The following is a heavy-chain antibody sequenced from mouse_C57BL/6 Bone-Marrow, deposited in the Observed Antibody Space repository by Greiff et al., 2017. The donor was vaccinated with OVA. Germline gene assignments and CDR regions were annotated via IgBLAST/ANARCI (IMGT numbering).Heavy chain of an antibody. V-gene: IGHV1-55*01. D-gene: IGHD2-3*01. J-gene: IGHJ3*01. Sequence: QVQLQQPGAELVKPGASVKMSCKASGYTFTSYWITWVMQRPGQGLEWIGDIYPGSGSTNYNEKFKSKVTLTVDTSSSTAYMQLSSLTTEDCAVYYCATGWLPAWFAYWGQGTLVTVSA. CDR1: GYTFTSYW. CDR3: ATGWLPAWFAY. CDR2: IYPGSGST.